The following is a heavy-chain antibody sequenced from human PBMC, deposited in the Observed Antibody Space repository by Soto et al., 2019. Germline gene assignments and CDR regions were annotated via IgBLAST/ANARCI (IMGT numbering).Heavy chain of an antibody. CDR2: ISGSGGST. CDR3: PRYSSNWYYFDY. V-gene: IGHV3-23*01. D-gene: IGHD6-13*01. Sequence: PGGSLRLSCAASGFTFSSYAMSWVRQAPGKGLEWVSVISGSGGSTYYADSVKGRFTISRENSKNTVYLQMNSLRAEDTAVYYCPRYSSNWYYFDYSGQGTLVTV. J-gene: IGHJ4*02. CDR1: GFTFSSYA.